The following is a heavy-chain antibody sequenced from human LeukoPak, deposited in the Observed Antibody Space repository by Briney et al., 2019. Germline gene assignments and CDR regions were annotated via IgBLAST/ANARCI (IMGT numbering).Heavy chain of an antibody. CDR2: ISSSGSTI. D-gene: IGHD3-22*01. CDR3: ARPYYYDSSCSPMRY. CDR1: GFTFSSYE. J-gene: IGHJ4*02. Sequence: PGGSLRLSCAASGFTFSSYEMNWVRQAPGKGLEWVSYISSSGSTIYYADSVKGRFTISRDNAKNSLYLQMNSLRAEDTAVYYCARPYYYDSSCSPMRYWGQGTLVTVSS. V-gene: IGHV3-48*03.